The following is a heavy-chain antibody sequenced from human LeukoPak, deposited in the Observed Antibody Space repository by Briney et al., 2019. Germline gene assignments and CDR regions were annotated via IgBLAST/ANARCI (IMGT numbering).Heavy chain of an antibody. CDR1: GGSISSRSYY. CDR3: ASPVIAVTGTRKAFDI. J-gene: IGHJ3*02. Sequence: PSETLSLTCTVSGGSISSRSYYWGWIRQFPGKGLEWIGVIYYSGSTYYNPSLKSRVTISVDTSKNQFSLKLSSVTAADTAVYYCASPVIAVTGTRKAFDIWGQGTMVTVSS. V-gene: IGHV4-39*01. CDR2: IYYSGST. D-gene: IGHD6-19*01.